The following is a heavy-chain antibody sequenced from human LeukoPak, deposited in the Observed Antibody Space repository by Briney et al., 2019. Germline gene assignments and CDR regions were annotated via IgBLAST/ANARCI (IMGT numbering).Heavy chain of an antibody. CDR2: IYYSGST. Sequence: PSETLSLTCTVSGGSISSGGDYWSWIRQHPGKGLEWIWYIYYSGSTYYNTSLKSRVTISVDTSKNQSSLTLSSVTAADTAVYYCASVYRRSITMIVVGLDAFDLWGQGTMVTVSS. V-gene: IGHV4-31*03. J-gene: IGHJ3*01. CDR3: ASVYRRSITMIVVGLDAFDL. D-gene: IGHD3-22*01. CDR1: GGSISSGGDY.